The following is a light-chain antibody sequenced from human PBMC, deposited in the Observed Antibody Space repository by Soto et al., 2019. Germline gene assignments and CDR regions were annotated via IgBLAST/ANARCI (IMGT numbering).Light chain of an antibody. CDR1: QSISSW. V-gene: IGKV1-5*01. Sequence: DIQMTQSPSTLSASVGDRVTITCRASQSISSWLAWYQQKPGKAPKLLIYDASSLESGIPSRFSVSGSGTEFTLTISSLQPDDFATYYCQQYNSSPYTFGQGTKMEIK. J-gene: IGKJ2*01. CDR3: QQYNSSPYT. CDR2: DAS.